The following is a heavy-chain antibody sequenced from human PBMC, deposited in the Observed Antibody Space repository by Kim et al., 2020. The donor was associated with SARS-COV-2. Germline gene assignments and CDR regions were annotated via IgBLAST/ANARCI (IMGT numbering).Heavy chain of an antibody. V-gene: IGHV4-59*01. Sequence: SETLSLTCTVSGGSISSYYWSWIRQPPGKGLEWIGYIYYSGSTNYNPSLKSRVTISVDTSKNQFSLKLSSVTAADTAVYYCARDLIEMATTGAFDIWGQGTMVTVSS. CDR1: GGSISSYY. D-gene: IGHD1-1*01. CDR2: IYYSGST. J-gene: IGHJ3*02. CDR3: ARDLIEMATTGAFDI.